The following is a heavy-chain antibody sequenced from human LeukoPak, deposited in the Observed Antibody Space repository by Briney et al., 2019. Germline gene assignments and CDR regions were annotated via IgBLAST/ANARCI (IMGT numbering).Heavy chain of an antibody. D-gene: IGHD1-26*01. CDR2: INHSGST. V-gene: IGHV4-34*01. J-gene: IGHJ4*02. CDR1: GGSFSGYY. CDR3: ARDPVGGSTIFDY. Sequence: PSETLSLTCAVYGGSFSGYYWSWIRQPPGKGLEWIGEINHSGSTNYNPSLKGRVTISVDTSKNQFSLQLNSVTPEDTAVYFCARDPVGGSTIFDYWGQGTLVTVSS.